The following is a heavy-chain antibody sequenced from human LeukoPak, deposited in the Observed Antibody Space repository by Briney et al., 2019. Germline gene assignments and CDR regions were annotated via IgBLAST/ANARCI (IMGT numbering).Heavy chain of an antibody. V-gene: IGHV4-34*01. Sequence: SETLTLTCAVYGGSYSGYYWSWICQPPGKELEWIGEINHSGSSNYNPSLKSRVTISVDTSKNQFSLKLSSVTAADTAVYYCARGRITMVRGGHTRSHLKRAPFDYWGQGTLVTVSS. CDR2: INHSGSS. J-gene: IGHJ4*02. D-gene: IGHD3-10*01. CDR1: GGSYSGYY. CDR3: ARGRITMVRGGHTRSHLKRAPFDY.